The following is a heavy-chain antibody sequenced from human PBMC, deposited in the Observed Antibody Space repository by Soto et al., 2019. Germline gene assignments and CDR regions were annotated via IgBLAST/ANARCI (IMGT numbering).Heavy chain of an antibody. V-gene: IGHV5-10-1*01. CDR2: IDPSDSYT. CDR3: ARHVPLGSFYYYGMDV. CDR1: GYSFTSYW. Sequence: GESLKISCKGSGYSFTSYWISWVRQMPGKGLEWMGRIDPSDSYTNYSPSFQGHVTISGDKSISTAYLQWSSLKASDTAMYYCARHVPLGSFYYYGMDVWGHGTKVTVSS. J-gene: IGHJ6*02.